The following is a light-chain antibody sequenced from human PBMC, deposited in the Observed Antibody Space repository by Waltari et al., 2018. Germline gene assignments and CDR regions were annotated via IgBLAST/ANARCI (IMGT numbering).Light chain of an antibody. J-gene: IGKJ1*01. V-gene: IGKV1-5*03. CDR1: QDISTW. CDR3: QQFDTYPWT. CDR2: KDSKVS. Sequence: DIQMTQSPSTVSASVGDRVTITCRASQDISTWLAWYQQKPERAPKLLIYKDSKVSTLEGGVPPRFSGSGSGTEFTLTIRSLQPDDFATYYCQQFDTYPWTFGQGTKVEIK.